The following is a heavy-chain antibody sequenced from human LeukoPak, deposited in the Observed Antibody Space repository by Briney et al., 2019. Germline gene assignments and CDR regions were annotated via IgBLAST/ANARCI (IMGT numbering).Heavy chain of an antibody. Sequence: SVKVSCKASGYTFTSYAISWVRQAPGQGLEWMGRIIPILGIANYAQKFQGRVTITADKSTSTAYMELSSLRSEDTAVYYCARDVTMVRGVIGAFDIWGQGTMVTVSS. J-gene: IGHJ3*02. CDR1: GYTFTSYA. CDR3: ARDVTMVRGVIGAFDI. D-gene: IGHD3-10*01. CDR2: IIPILGIA. V-gene: IGHV1-69*04.